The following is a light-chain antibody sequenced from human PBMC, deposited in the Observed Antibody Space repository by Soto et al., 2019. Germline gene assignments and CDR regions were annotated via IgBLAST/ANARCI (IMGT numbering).Light chain of an antibody. CDR2: WAS. J-gene: IGKJ2*01. Sequence: DIVMTQSPDSLAVSLGERATINCMSSQSVLYSSNNKNSVAWYQQRPGQPPKVLIYWASTRESGVPERFSGSGSGTHFTLTISSLQAEDVAVYYCQQYYSALPHTFGQGTKLELK. V-gene: IGKV4-1*01. CDR3: QQYYSALPHT. CDR1: QSVLYSSNNKNS.